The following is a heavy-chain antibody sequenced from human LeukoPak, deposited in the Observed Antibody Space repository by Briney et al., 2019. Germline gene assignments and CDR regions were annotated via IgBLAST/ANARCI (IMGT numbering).Heavy chain of an antibody. D-gene: IGHD3-3*01. V-gene: IGHV4-34*01. CDR1: GGSFSGYY. CDR3: TRDWSDAAFDM. J-gene: IGHJ3*02. Sequence: SETLSLTCAVYGGSFSGYYWSWIRQPPGKGLEWIGEINHTGSNNYNPSLKSRVTISLDMSKNQVSLKLNSVTAADAAVYYCTRDWSDAAFDMWGQGTMVTVSS. CDR2: INHTGSN.